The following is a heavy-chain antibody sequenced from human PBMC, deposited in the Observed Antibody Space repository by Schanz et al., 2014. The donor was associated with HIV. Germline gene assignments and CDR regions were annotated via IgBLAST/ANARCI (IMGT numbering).Heavy chain of an antibody. CDR3: ARGSPAYNSGWDESYYGMDF. Sequence: QVQLLQSGAEVKKPGSSVKVSCKASGGSFSNYAISWVRQAPGQGLEWMGGIVPVLAVANYAQKFQGRVTITADESTSTAYMYLGNLRSEDTAVYYCARGSPAYNSGWDESYYGMDFWGQGTTVTVSS. CDR2: IVPVLAVA. V-gene: IGHV1-69*01. J-gene: IGHJ6*02. CDR1: GGSFSNYA. D-gene: IGHD6-19*01.